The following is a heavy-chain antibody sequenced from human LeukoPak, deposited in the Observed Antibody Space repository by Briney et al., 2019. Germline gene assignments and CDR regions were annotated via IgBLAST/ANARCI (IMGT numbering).Heavy chain of an antibody. V-gene: IGHV3-53*01. CDR2: IYDGGTT. CDR1: GFTVNSHY. J-gene: IGHJ4*02. D-gene: IGHD1-26*01. Sequence: GGSLRLSCAASGFTVNSHYMSWVRQAPGKGLEWVSIIYDGGTTSYEDSVKGRFTISRDNSNNILYLQMSSLRAEDTAVYYCATVAGGTYHFDLWGQGALVAVSS. CDR3: ATVAGGTYHFDL.